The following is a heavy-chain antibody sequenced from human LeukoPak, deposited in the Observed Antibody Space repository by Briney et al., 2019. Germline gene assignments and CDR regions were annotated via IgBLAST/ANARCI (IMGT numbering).Heavy chain of an antibody. CDR3: ARACGLRCPFGD. CDR1: GGSFSGYY. J-gene: IGHJ4*02. CDR2: INHSGST. D-gene: IGHD4-17*01. V-gene: IGHV4-34*01. Sequence: PSEILSLTCAVYGGSFSGYYWSWIRQPPGKGLEWIGEINHSGSTNYNPSLKSRVTISVDTSKNQFSLKLSSVTAADTAVYYCARACGLRCPFGDWGQGTLVTVSS.